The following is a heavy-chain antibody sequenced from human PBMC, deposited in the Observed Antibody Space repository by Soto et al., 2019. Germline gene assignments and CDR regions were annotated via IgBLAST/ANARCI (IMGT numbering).Heavy chain of an antibody. J-gene: IGHJ6*02. CDR2: LYAEGST. Sequence: VQLVESGGGLIQPGGSLRLSCVASGLTVSQNYMAWVRQAPEMGPQWVSVLYAEGSTYYTESVKGRFTISRDPSKNTLFLQMDGLRAEDTAVYYCVRPRPSGENCGMDVWGQGTTVTVSS. D-gene: IGHD1-26*01. CDR3: VRPRPSGENCGMDV. CDR1: GLTVSQNY. V-gene: IGHV3-53*01.